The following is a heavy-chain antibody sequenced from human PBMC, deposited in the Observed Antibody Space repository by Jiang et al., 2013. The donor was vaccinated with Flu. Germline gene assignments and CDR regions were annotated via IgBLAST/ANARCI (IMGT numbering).Heavy chain of an antibody. Sequence: KPTQTLTLTCTFSGFVLTTTSICVTWVRQPPGKTLDWLALIDWKNDKFYNTSLRTRLAISKDTSKNQVVLTMTNVDPLDTATYYCARVDVGGGSAPLDVWGQGATVTVSS. CDR3: ARVDVGGGSAPLDV. CDR1: GFVLTTTSIC. J-gene: IGHJ6*02. V-gene: IGHV2-70*20. D-gene: IGHD2-15*01. CDR2: IDWKNDK.